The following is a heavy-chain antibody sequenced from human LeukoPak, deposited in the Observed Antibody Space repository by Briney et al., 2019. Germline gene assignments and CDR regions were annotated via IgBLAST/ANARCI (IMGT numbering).Heavy chain of an antibody. CDR3: ARYSNYYDTPYYFDY. CDR2: IIPILGTA. CDR1: GYTFTSYA. Sequence: ASVEVSRKASGYTFTSYAMHWVRQAPGQRLEWMGGIIPILGTANYAQKFQGRVTITADESTSTAYMELSSLRSEDTAVYYCARYSNYYDTPYYFDYWGQGTLVTVSS. V-gene: IGHV1-69*13. D-gene: IGHD3-22*01. J-gene: IGHJ4*02.